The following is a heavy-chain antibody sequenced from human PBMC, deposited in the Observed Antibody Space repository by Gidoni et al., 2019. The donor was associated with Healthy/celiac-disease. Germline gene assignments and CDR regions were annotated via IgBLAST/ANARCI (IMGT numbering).Heavy chain of an antibody. D-gene: IGHD3-10*01. CDR1: GFSFSSYA. J-gene: IGHJ4*02. V-gene: IGHV3-23*01. CDR3: AKSRVRWFRELLFLDPFDY. CDR2: IRGSGGST. Sequence: EVQLLESGGGLVQPGGSLRLSCAASGFSFSSYAMSWVRQAPGKGRAWVSAIRGSGGSTYYADSVKSRFTISRDNSKNTLYLQMNSLRAEDTAVYYCAKSRVRWFRELLFLDPFDYWGQGTLVTVSS.